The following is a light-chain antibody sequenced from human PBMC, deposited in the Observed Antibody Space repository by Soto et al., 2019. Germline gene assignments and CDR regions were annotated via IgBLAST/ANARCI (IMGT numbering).Light chain of an antibody. CDR1: QNIRSY. J-gene: IGKJ1*01. V-gene: IGKV1-39*01. Sequence: DIQMTQSPSSLSASVGDRVTITCRASQNIRSYLNWYQQKPGKAPQLLIYATSSLQTGVPSRFSASGSGTDFRLVISDLQPEDPATYYCQQGYSSRWTSGRGTKVEI. CDR2: ATS. CDR3: QQGYSSRWT.